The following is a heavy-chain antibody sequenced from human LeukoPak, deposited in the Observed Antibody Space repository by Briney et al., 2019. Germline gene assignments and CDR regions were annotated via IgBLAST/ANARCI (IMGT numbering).Heavy chain of an antibody. CDR2: MNPNNGDT. V-gene: IGHV1-8*01. J-gene: IGHJ4*02. CDR3: ANNPRLTGDFNY. D-gene: IGHD7-27*01. Sequence: EASVKVSCKASGYTFTSYDINWVRQATGPGLEWMGWMNPNNGDTGYAQKFQGRVTMTRDTSINTAYMELTSLRSEDTAVYCCANNPRLTGDFNYWGQGTLLTVSS. CDR1: GYTFTSYD.